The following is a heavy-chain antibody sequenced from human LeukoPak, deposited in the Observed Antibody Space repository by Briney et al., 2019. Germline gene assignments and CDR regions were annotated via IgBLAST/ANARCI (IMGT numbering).Heavy chain of an antibody. CDR2: IYYSGST. V-gene: IGHV4-39*01. CDR3: ARQRITMVRGVIIPAFFDY. CDR1: GGSISSSSYY. J-gene: IGHJ4*02. Sequence: SETLSLTCTVSGGSISSSSYYWGWIRQPPGKGLEWIGSIYYSGSTYYNPSLKSRVTISVDTSKNQFSLKLSSVTAADTAVYYRARQRITMVRGVIIPAFFDYWGQGTLVTVSS. D-gene: IGHD3-10*01.